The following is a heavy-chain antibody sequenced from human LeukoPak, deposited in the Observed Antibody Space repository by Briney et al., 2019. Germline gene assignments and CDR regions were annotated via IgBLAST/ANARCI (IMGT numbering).Heavy chain of an antibody. CDR1: GGSIGSIEW. CDR2: SHQTGST. V-gene: IGHV4-4*02. Sequence: SETLSLTCAVSGGSIGSIEWFSWVRQTPGKGLEWIGESHQTGSTNYNPSLKSRVTISVHTSKNQFSLKLSSVTAADTAVYYCARDRGSIAALNWFDPWGQGTLVTVSS. CDR3: ARDRGSIAALNWFDP. D-gene: IGHD6-6*01. J-gene: IGHJ5*02.